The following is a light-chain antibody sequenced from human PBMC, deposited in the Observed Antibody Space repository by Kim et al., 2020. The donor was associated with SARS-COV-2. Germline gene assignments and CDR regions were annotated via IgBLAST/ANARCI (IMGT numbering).Light chain of an antibody. CDR3: QQCENLPLT. CDR1: QDIDNY. V-gene: IGKV1-33*01. J-gene: IGKJ4*01. CDR2: DAS. Sequence: DIQMTQSPSSLSASVGDRVTITCQASQDIDNYLNWYQQKPGKAPKLLIYDASNLGTGVPSRFSGSGSGTDFTFTISSLQPEDIATYYCQQCENLPLTFGGGTKVDIK.